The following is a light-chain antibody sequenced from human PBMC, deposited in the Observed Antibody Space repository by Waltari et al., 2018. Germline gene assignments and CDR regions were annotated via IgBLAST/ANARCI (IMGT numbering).Light chain of an antibody. V-gene: IGKV3-11*01. CDR3: QQRSTWPYS. CDR2: DAS. CDR1: QSVGRF. J-gene: IGKJ2*03. Sequence: EIVLTQSPATLSLSPGERATLSCRASQSVGRFLAWYQQKPVQAPRLLIYDASNRATGIPDRFSASGSGTDFTLTLSSLEPEDFAVYFCQQRSTWPYSFGQGTRLEIK.